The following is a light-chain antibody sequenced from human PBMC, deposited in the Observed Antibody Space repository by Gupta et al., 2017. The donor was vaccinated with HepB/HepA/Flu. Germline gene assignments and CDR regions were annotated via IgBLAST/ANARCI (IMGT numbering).Light chain of an antibody. CDR1: QSVRNTK. CDR2: GAS. Sequence: EIVLTQSPGTLSLSPGERATLSCRASQSVRNTKLAWYQQKPGQAPRLLIYGASGRATGIPDRFSGSGSGTDFTLTISRLEHDDFAVYYCQQHDTSSTWTFGQGTKVEFK. J-gene: IGKJ1*01. V-gene: IGKV3-20*01. CDR3: QQHDTSSTWT.